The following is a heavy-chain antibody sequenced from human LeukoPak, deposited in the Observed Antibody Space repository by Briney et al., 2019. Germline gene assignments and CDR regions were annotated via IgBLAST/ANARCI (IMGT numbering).Heavy chain of an antibody. CDR1: GYSFTSYW. V-gene: IGHV5-51*01. CDR3: ARHTTAAAGTSYYYYYGMDV. CDR2: IYPGDSDT. Sequence: GESLQISCKGSGYSFTSYWIGWVRQLPGKGLEWMGIIYPGDSDTRYSPSFQGQVTISADKSISTAYLQWSSLKASDTAMYYCARHTTAAAGTSYYYYYGMDVWGQGTTVTVSS. D-gene: IGHD6-13*01. J-gene: IGHJ6*02.